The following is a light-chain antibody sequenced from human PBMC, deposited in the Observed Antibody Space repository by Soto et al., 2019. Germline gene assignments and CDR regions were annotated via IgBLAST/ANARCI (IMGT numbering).Light chain of an antibody. CDR3: QQYASSPPT. V-gene: IGKV3-20*01. J-gene: IGKJ1*01. CDR1: QTVRNTY. CDR2: GAS. Sequence: EVVLTQCPGTLSLSPGERATLSCRASQTVRNTYLAWYQQKPGQAPRVLIYGASSRATGIPDRFSGSGSGTDFTLTISRMEPEDFAAYYCQQYASSPPTLGQGTKVDIK.